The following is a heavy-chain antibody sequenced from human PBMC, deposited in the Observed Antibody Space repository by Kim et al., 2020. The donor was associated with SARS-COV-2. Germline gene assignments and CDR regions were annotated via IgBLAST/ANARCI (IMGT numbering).Heavy chain of an antibody. CDR1: GFTFSSYW. CDR3: ARDLGGYCSGGSCYSGGDY. Sequence: GGSLRLSCAASGFTFSSYWMSWVRQAPGKGLEWVANIKQDGSEKYYVDSVKGRFTISRDNAKNSLYLQMNSLRAEDTAVYYCARDLGGYCSGGSCYSGGDYWGQGTLVTVSS. V-gene: IGHV3-7*01. CDR2: IKQDGSEK. J-gene: IGHJ4*02. D-gene: IGHD2-15*01.